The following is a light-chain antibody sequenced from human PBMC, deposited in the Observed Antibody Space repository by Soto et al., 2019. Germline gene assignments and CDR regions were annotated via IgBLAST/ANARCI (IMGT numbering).Light chain of an antibody. Sequence: DIQMTQSPSTLSASVGDRVTITCLASQSISSWLAWYQQKPGKAPKLLIYKASSLESGVPSRFSGSGSGTEFTLTISSLQPDDFATYYCQQYNSYSRTFGQGTRLETK. CDR2: KAS. CDR3: QQYNSYSRT. CDR1: QSISSW. V-gene: IGKV1-5*03. J-gene: IGKJ5*01.